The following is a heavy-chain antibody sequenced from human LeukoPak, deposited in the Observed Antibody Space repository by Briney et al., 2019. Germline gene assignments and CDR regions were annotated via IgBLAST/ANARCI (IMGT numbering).Heavy chain of an antibody. Sequence: PGGSLRLSCAASGFTVSSNYMTWVRQAPGQGLEWVSSIYTSGTTYFADSVKGRFTISRDNSKNTLYLQMNSLRVDDTAVYYCARGRPIDYGGQGTLGTVSS. V-gene: IGHV3-66*01. CDR1: GFTVSSNY. CDR3: ARGRPIDY. CDR2: IYTSGTT. J-gene: IGHJ4*02.